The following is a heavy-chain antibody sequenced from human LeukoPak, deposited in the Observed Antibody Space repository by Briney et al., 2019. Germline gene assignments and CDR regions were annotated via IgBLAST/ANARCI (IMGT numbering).Heavy chain of an antibody. J-gene: IGHJ5*02. Sequence: SETLSLTCAVYNESFNIYYWSWIRQPAGKGLEGIGRIYTSGSTNYNPSLKSRGTMSGDTSKNQFSLTLSPGTAADTAVYYCARDLSGSRNNWFDPWGQGTLVTVSS. D-gene: IGHD3-9*01. CDR2: IYTSGST. CDR1: NESFNIYY. CDR3: ARDLSGSRNNWFDP. V-gene: IGHV4-4*07.